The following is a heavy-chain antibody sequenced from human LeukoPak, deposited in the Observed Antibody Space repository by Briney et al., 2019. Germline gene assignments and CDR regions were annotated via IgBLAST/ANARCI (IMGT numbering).Heavy chain of an antibody. CDR2: ISGRCGST. CDR3: ASHYGDYVYYYMDV. V-gene: IGHV3-23*01. J-gene: IGHJ6*03. CDR1: GFTFSSYA. D-gene: IGHD4-17*01. Sequence: GGSLRLSCAASGFTFSSYAMSWVRQAPGKGREGVSAISGRCGSTYYADSVKGRFTISRDNAKNTLYPQRNSERAEDTAVYYCASHYGDYVYYYMDVWGKGTTVTVSS.